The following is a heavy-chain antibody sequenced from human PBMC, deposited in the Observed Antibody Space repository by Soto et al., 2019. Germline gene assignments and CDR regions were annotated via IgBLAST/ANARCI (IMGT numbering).Heavy chain of an antibody. CDR3: ARQSAYRTDP. CDR1: GDSMSGNDW. Sequence: SETLSLTCTVSGDSMSGNDWWGWVRQSPEKGLEWIGEVHESGFTNYSPSLRSRVTISIDRSMKQFSLRLNSVTAADTAVYYCARQSAYRTDPWGQGTLVTVS. CDR2: VHESGFT. D-gene: IGHD1-26*01. J-gene: IGHJ5*02. V-gene: IGHV4-4*02.